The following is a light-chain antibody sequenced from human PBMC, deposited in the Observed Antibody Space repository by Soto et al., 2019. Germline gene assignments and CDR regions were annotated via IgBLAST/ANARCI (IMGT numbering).Light chain of an antibody. Sequence: QSALTQPPSVSGSPGQSVTISCTGTSSDVGSYNRVSWYQQPPGTAPKLMIYEVSNRPSGVPDRFSGSKSGNTDSLPISGRQADEEADYYCSSYTSSSAWVFGGGTKLTVL. J-gene: IGLJ2*01. V-gene: IGLV2-18*02. CDR3: SSYTSSSAWV. CDR1: SSDVGSYNR. CDR2: EVS.